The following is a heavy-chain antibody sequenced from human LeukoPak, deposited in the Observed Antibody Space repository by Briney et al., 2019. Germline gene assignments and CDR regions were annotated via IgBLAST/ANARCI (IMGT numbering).Heavy chain of an antibody. CDR2: INPNSGDT. D-gene: IGHD3-3*01. V-gene: IGHV1-2*02. Sequence: ASVKVSCKASGYSFTGNYMHWVRQAPGQGLEWMGWINPNSGDTNFAQKFQGRVTMTRDTSISTAYMELSRLRSDDTAVYYCARVGTDDFWSGYLDYWGQGTLVTVSS. CDR3: ARVGTDDFWSGYLDY. J-gene: IGHJ4*02. CDR1: GYSFTGNY.